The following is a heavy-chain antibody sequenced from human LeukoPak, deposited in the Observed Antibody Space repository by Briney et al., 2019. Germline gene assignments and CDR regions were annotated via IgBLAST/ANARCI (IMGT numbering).Heavy chain of an antibody. CDR2: ISGSVDGT. CDR1: GFILSNYV. V-gene: IGHV3-23*01. D-gene: IGHD4/OR15-4a*01. CDR3: VKGCVPPTYFFDY. J-gene: IGHJ4*02. Sequence: PGGSLTLSCAASGFILSNYVMNWVRPAHGKRLEWVSSISGSVDGTYYADTVRRQFPIHRDDSEHTVYLQLDSLRAEDTAVYFSVKGCVPPTYFFDYWGEGTLVTVSS.